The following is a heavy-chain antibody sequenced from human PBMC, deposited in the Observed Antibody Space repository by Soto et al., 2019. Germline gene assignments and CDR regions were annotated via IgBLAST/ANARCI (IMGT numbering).Heavy chain of an antibody. D-gene: IGHD3-10*01. V-gene: IGHV4-39*02. CDR1: GVSVSSSGYY. CDR3: ARRRTNTDIRPPRGYYFDF. Sequence: PSEILSLTCSVSGVSVSSSGYYWDWIRQPPGKGLEWIGSVAYSGSTYYNPSLKSRVTISEDRSKNAFSLKLDSMTAADTSVYYCARRRTNTDIRPPRGYYFDFWGLGILVTVSS. CDR2: VAYSGST. J-gene: IGHJ4*02.